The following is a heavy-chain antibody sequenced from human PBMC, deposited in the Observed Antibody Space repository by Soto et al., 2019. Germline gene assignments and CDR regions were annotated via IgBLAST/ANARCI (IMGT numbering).Heavy chain of an antibody. CDR2: IWYDGSNQ. CDR1: GFTFSSYG. V-gene: IGHV3-33*01. CDR3: AREVYGDHGNDAFDI. D-gene: IGHD4-17*01. Sequence: QVQLVESGGGVVQPGRSLRLSCAASGFTFSSYGMHWVRQAPGKGLEWVAVIWYDGSNQYYAASVKGRFTISRDNYKNTLYLQMNSLRAEDTAVYYCAREVYGDHGNDAFDIWGEGPMVIVSS. J-gene: IGHJ3*02.